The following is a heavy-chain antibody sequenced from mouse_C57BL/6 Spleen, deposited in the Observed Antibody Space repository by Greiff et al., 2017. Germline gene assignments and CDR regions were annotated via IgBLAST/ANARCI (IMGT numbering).Heavy chain of an antibody. J-gene: IGHJ1*03. Sequence: VKLVESGPELVKPGASVKISCKASGYAFSSSWMNWVKQRPGKGLEWIGRIYPGDGDTNYNGKFKGKATLTADKSSSTAYMQRSSRTSEDSAVYFCAREGGYYGSSGDWYFDVWGTGTTVTVSS. CDR2: IYPGDGDT. V-gene: IGHV1-82*01. D-gene: IGHD1-1*01. CDR1: GYAFSSSW. CDR3: AREGGYYGSSGDWYFDV.